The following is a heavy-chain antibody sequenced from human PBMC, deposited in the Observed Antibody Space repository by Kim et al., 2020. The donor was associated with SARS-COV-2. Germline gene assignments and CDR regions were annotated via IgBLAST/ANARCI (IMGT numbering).Heavy chain of an antibody. D-gene: IGHD6-6*01. Sequence: GGSLRLSCAVSGFTLSSYDMSWVRQAPGKGLEWVSYISSAGSPVYYADCVKGRFTISKDNAKNSLYLQMNSLRDDDTAVYYCARDYKSSSNYFDYWGQGTLVTVSS. CDR1: GFTLSSYD. CDR2: ISSAGSPV. J-gene: IGHJ4*02. CDR3: ARDYKSSSNYFDY. V-gene: IGHV3-48*02.